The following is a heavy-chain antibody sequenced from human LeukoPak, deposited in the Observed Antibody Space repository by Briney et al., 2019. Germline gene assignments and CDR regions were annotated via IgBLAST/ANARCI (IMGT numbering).Heavy chain of an antibody. V-gene: IGHV3-30*02. CDR3: AKDNHDILTGYAAPYFDY. J-gene: IGHJ4*02. CDR1: GFTFSSYS. CDR2: IRYDGSNK. D-gene: IGHD3-9*01. Sequence: GGSLRLSCAASGFTFSSYSMNWVRQAPGKGLEWVAFIRYDGSNKYYADSVKGRFTISRDNSKNTLYLQMNSLRAEDTAVYYCAKDNHDILTGYAAPYFDYWGQGTLVTVSS.